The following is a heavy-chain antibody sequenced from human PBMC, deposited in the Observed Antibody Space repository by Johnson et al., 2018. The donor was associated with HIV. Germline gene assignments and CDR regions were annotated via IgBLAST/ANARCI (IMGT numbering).Heavy chain of an antibody. Sequence: MLLVESGGGVVQPGRSLRLSCAASGFTFSSYAMHWVRQAPGKGLEWISYISTSGSTIYYADSVKGRFTISRDNAKNSLYLQMNSLRAEDTAVYYCARDSEGRIIPSDFDIWGQGTMVTVSS. CDR3: ARDSEGRIIPSDFDI. CDR1: GFTFSSYA. CDR2: ISTSGSTI. V-gene: IGHV3-48*03. D-gene: IGHD3-16*01. J-gene: IGHJ3*02.